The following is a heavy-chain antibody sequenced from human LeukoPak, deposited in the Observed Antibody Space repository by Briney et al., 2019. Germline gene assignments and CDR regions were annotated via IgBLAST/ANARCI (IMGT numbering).Heavy chain of an antibody. J-gene: IGHJ4*02. V-gene: IGHV4-4*02. CDR2: VHLDGRT. Sequence: SETPSLTSDVSGGSLSSTNWWTWFRQPPGKGLEWIGEVHLDGRTNYNPSLKSRLVMSADLAETHISLKLTSVTAADTAVYYCAREGGFYRPLDYSGQGTLVTVSS. CDR1: GGSLSSTNW. D-gene: IGHD6-25*01. CDR3: AREGGFYRPLDY.